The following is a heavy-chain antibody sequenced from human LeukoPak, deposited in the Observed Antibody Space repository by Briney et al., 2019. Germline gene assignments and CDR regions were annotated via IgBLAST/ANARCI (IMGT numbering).Heavy chain of an antibody. Sequence: PGGSLRLSCTASGFTFNNAWMSWVRQAPGKGLEWVANIKEDGSEKYYVDSVKGRFTISRDNAKNSLYLQMNSLRAEDTAVYYCARDIGRDGFDYWGQGTLVTVSS. J-gene: IGHJ4*02. CDR3: ARDIGRDGFDY. V-gene: IGHV3-7*04. D-gene: IGHD5-24*01. CDR1: GFTFNNAW. CDR2: IKEDGSEK.